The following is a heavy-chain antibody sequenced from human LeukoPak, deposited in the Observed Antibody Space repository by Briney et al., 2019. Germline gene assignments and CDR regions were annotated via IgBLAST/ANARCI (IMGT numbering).Heavy chain of an antibody. Sequence: SQTLSLTCAISGDSVSSSSAAWNWIRQSPSRGLEWLGRTYYRSKWYNDYAVSVKSRITINPDTSKNQFSLQLNSVTPEDTAMYYCAGDHTLVRGVINYSGQGTLVTVS. J-gene: IGHJ4*02. D-gene: IGHD3-10*01. CDR2: TYYRSKWYN. CDR1: GDSVSSSSAA. V-gene: IGHV6-1*01. CDR3: AGDHTLVRGVINY.